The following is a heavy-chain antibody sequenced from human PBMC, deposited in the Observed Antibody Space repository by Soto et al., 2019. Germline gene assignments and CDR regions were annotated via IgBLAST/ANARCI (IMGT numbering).Heavy chain of an antibody. CDR1: GFSFSNYV. D-gene: IGHD3-3*01. CDR2: IWYDGRQK. Sequence: PRRSLRLSCVASGFSFSNYVLHWVRQAPGKGLEWVANIWYDGRQKWYAESVKGRFTVSRDNSKNTVYLQMSALRFDDTAVYFCSRDTSGLTFGYFGQGALVTVS. V-gene: IGHV3-33*01. CDR3: SRDTSGLTFGY. J-gene: IGHJ4*02.